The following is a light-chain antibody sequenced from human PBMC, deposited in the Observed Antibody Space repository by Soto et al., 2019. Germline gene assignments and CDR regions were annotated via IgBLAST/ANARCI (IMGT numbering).Light chain of an antibody. CDR1: QSIGSY. CDR2: AAS. J-gene: IGKJ4*01. Sequence: EMVIAQSRESLALAAGGSATISYWASQSIGSYVNWFQQKPGQPPRLLIYAASTRVIGIPDRISGSGSGTEFTLTISSLQSEDFAVYYCQQYNNWPSFGGGTKVDIK. V-gene: IGKV3D-15*01. CDR3: QQYNNWPS.